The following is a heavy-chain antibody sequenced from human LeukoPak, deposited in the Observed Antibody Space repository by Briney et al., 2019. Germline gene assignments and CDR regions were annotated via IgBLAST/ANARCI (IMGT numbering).Heavy chain of an antibody. J-gene: IGHJ4*02. CDR2: INPNSGGT. CDR3: ARDTSSGWARAGGGTFDY. Sequence: ASVKVSCKASGYTFTGYYMHWVRQAPGQGLEWMGWINPNSGGTNYAQKFQGRVTMTRDTSISTAYMELSRLRSDDTAVYYCARDTSSGWARAGGGTFDYWGQGTLVTVSS. D-gene: IGHD6-19*01. V-gene: IGHV1-2*02. CDR1: GYTFTGYY.